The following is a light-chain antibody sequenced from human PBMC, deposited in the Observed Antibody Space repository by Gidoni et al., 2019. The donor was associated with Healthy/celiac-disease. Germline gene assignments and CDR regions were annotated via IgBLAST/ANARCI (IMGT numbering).Light chain of an antibody. CDR2: AAS. CDR1: QSISSY. V-gene: IGKV1-39*01. CDR3: QQSYSTPPIT. J-gene: IGKJ4*01. Sequence: RVTITCRASQSISSYLNWYQQKPGKAPNLLIYAASSLQSGVPSRFSGSGSGADFTLTISSLQPEDFATFYCQQSYSTPPITFGEGTKVEIK.